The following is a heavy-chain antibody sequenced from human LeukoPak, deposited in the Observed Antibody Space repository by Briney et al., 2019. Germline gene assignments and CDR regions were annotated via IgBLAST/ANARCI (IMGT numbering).Heavy chain of an antibody. CDR3: ARGKWGATRLGFDY. CDR2: INHSGST. V-gene: IGHV4-34*01. CDR1: GGSFSGYY. Sequence: SETLSLTCAVYGGSFSGYYWSRIRQPPGKGLEWVGEINHSGSTNYNPSLKSRVTISVDTSKNQFSLKLSSVTAADTAVYYCARGKWGATRLGFDYWGQGTLVTVSS. J-gene: IGHJ4*02. D-gene: IGHD1-26*01.